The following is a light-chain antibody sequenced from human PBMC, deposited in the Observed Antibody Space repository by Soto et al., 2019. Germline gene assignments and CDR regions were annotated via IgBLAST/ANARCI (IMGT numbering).Light chain of an antibody. CDR2: DAS. J-gene: IGKJ1*01. CDR3: QHYNAFSPWT. Sequence: IQMTQSPSTLSSSVGDRVTMTCRASQSISSWLAWYQQKPGRAPKLLIYDASSLKSGVPSRFSGSGSGTVFTLTISSLQPDDFATYYCQHYNAFSPWTFGQGTKVEIK. V-gene: IGKV1-5*01. CDR1: QSISSW.